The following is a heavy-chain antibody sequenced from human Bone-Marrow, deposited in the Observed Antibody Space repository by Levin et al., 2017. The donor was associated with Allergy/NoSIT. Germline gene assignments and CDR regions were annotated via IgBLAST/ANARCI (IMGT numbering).Heavy chain of an antibody. Sequence: ASVKVSCKASGYTFTSYDINWVRQATGQGLEWMGWMNPNSGNTGYAQKFQGRVTMTRNTSISTAYMELSSLRSEDTAVYYCARGRGYSSSSEGAFDIWGQGTMVTVSS. CDR1: GYTFTSYD. CDR2: MNPNSGNT. D-gene: IGHD6-6*01. V-gene: IGHV1-8*01. J-gene: IGHJ3*02. CDR3: ARGRGYSSSSEGAFDI.